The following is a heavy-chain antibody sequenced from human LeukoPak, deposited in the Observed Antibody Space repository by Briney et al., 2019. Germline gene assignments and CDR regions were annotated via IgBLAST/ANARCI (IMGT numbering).Heavy chain of an antibody. CDR2: IYHTGNT. CDR1: GGSISSGIHS. J-gene: IGHJ4*02. V-gene: IGHV4-30-2*01. D-gene: IGHD4-17*01. CDR3: ARDNGDYPYYFDF. Sequence: SETLSLTCAVSGGSISSGIHSWSWVRQPPGKGLEWIGYIYHTGNTYYNPSLKSRVTIAVDRSKNQFSLRLSSVTAADTAVYYCARDNGDYPYYFDFWGQGTLVTVSS.